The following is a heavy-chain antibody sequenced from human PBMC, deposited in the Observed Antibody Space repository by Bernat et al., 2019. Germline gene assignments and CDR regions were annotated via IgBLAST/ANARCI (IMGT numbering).Heavy chain of an antibody. CDR2: MTSKTYGGTT. Sequence: EVQLVESGGGLVQPGRSLRLSCTASGFTFGDYAMSWVRQAPGEGLEWVGFMTSKTYGGTTEYAASVKGRFTISRDDSKSIAYLQMDSLKTEDTAVYYCARERIASAGVIDFWGQGTLVTVSS. J-gene: IGHJ4*02. CDR1: GFTFGDYA. CDR3: ARERIASAGVIDF. D-gene: IGHD6-13*01. V-gene: IGHV3-49*04.